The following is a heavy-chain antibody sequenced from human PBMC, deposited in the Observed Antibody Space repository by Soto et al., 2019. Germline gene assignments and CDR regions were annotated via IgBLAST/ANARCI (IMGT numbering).Heavy chain of an antibody. CDR1: GFTFSSYW. CDR2: FNGDGRRP. D-gene: IGHD3-3*01. J-gene: IGHJ4*02. V-gene: IGHV3-74*01. Sequence: EVQVVESGGGLVQPGGSLRLSCVVSGFTFSSYWMHWVRQAPGKGLVCVSWFNGDGRRPENADSGKGRFTISRDNAKNMLYLQMNSLRDEDTAVYYCARGTIRGQGTLVTVSS. CDR3: ARGTI.